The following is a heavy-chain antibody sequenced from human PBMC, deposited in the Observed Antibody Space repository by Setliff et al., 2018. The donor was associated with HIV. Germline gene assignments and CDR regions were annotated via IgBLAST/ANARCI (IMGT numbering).Heavy chain of an antibody. CDR1: GFTFSGYG. V-gene: IGHV3-33*06. J-gene: IGHJ4*02. CDR3: AKYSGWDPGMFRLRWAYYDY. Sequence: GGSLRLSCAASGFTFSGYGIHWVRQTPGKGLEWVAVIWSDGSNKYYGDSVKGRFTIYRDNSKNLAYLQVNRLRAEDTAVYYFAKYSGWDPGMFRLRWAYYDYWGQGTLVTVSS. CDR2: IWSDGSNK. D-gene: IGHD3-10*01.